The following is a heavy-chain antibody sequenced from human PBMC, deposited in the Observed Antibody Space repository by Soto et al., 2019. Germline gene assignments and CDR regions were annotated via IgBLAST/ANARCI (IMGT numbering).Heavy chain of an antibody. CDR2: IIPIFGTA. CDR3: ARARRSSGYPDAFDI. J-gene: IGHJ3*02. CDR1: GGTFSSYA. Sequence: SVKVSCKASGGTFSSYAISWVRQAPGQGLEWMGGIIPIFGTANYAQKFQGRVTITADESTSTAYMELSSLRSEDTAVYYCARARRSSGYPDAFDIWGQGTMVTVSS. D-gene: IGHD3-22*01. V-gene: IGHV1-69*13.